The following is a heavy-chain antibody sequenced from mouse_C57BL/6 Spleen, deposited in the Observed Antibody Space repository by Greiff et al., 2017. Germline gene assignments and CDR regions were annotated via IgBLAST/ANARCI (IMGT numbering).Heavy chain of an antibody. CDR1: GYTFTDDY. J-gene: IGHJ4*01. CDR2: IYPGSGNT. V-gene: IGHV1-76*01. CDR3: ARTGGNYAMDY. Sequence: QVQLKQSGAELVRPGASVKLSCTASGYTFTDDYINWVKQRPGQGLEWIARIYPGSGNTYYNEKFKGKATLTAEKSSSTAYMQLSSLTSEDSAVYFCARTGGNYAMDYWGQGTSVTVSS.